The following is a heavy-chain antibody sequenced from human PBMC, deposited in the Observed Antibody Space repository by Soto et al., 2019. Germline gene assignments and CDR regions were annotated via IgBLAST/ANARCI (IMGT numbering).Heavy chain of an antibody. CDR3: ARLISVAHTGYFDY. V-gene: IGHV4-4*02. CDR1: SGSISSTSW. Sequence: QVQLQESGPRLVKPSGTLSLTCAVSSGSISSTSWCSWVRQPPGKGLEWIGEISHSGSTNYNASLKSRVIISADKSKNQFSLRLTSVTAADTAIYYCARLISVAHTGYFDYWGQGTLVTVSS. CDR2: ISHSGST. J-gene: IGHJ4*02. D-gene: IGHD2-8*02.